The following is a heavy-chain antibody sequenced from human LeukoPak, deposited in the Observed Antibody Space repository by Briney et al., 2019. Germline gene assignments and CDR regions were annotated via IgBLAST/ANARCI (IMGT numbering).Heavy chain of an antibody. J-gene: IGHJ5*02. Sequence: SETLSLTCTVSGGSISSSSYYWGWIRQPPGKGLEWIGSIYYSGSTYYNPSLKSRVTISVDTSKNQFSLKLSSVTAADTAVYYCARHRHDSSGYYYVANWFDPWGQGTLVTVSS. D-gene: IGHD3-22*01. CDR2: IYYSGST. CDR3: ARHRHDSSGYYYVANWFDP. CDR1: GGSISSSSYY. V-gene: IGHV4-39*01.